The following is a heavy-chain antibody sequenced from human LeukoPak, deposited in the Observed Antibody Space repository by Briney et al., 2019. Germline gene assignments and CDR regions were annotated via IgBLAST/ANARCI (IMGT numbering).Heavy chain of an antibody. CDR2: ISYDGSNK. V-gene: IGHV3-30*18. Sequence: GGSLRLSCAASGFTFSSYGMHWVRQDPGNGLGWVAVISYDGSNKYYADSVKGRFTISRDNSKNTLYLQMNSLRAEDTAVYYCAKDYGVTYYYYGMDVWGQGTTVTVSS. CDR3: AKDYGVTYYYYGMDV. D-gene: IGHD4-17*01. CDR1: GFTFSSYG. J-gene: IGHJ6*02.